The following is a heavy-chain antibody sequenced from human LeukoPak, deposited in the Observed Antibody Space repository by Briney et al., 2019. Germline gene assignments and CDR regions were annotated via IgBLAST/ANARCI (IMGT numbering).Heavy chain of an antibody. D-gene: IGHD3-10*01. Sequence: GASVKLSCTASGYPFTSYDINWVRQATGHGREGMGWMKPNSGNTGYAQTFQGRGTMTRDTSMSTAYMDLSSLRSADTAVYYCAREVTRGVYGYWGQGTLVTVSS. V-gene: IGHV1-8*01. J-gene: IGHJ4*02. CDR2: MKPNSGNT. CDR1: GYPFTSYD. CDR3: AREVTRGVYGY.